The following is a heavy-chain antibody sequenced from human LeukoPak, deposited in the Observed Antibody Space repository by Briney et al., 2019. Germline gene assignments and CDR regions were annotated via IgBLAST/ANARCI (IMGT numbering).Heavy chain of an antibody. Sequence: GGSLRLSCAASGFTFSSYWMSWVRQAPGKGLEWVATIKQDGSQKEYVDSVKGRFTISRDNAKNSLYLQMNSLRAEDTAVYYCATSCCIRGRGPPPLQHPDWVKRWGQGTLVSVSS. CDR2: IKQDGSQK. CDR3: ATSCCIRGRGPPPLQHPDWVKR. J-gene: IGHJ4*02. CDR1: GFTFSSYW. V-gene: IGHV3-7*05. D-gene: IGHD2-21*01.